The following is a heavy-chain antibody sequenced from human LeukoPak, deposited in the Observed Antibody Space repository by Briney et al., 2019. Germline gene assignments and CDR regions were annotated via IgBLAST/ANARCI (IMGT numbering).Heavy chain of an antibody. CDR3: ASSLHCSSTSCYNDAFDI. V-gene: IGHV4-39*01. CDR1: GGSISSSSYY. Sequence: SEALSLTCTVSGGSISSSSYYWGWIRQPPGKGLEWIGSIYYSGSTYYNPSLKSRVTISVDTSKNQFSLKLSSVTAADTAVYYCASSLHCSSTSCYNDAFDIWGQGTMVTASS. J-gene: IGHJ3*02. CDR2: IYYSGST. D-gene: IGHD2-2*02.